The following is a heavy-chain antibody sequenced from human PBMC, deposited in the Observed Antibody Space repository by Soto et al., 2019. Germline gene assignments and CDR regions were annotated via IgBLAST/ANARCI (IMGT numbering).Heavy chain of an antibody. J-gene: IGHJ4*02. Sequence: GASVKVSCKASGGTFSSYTISWVRQAPGQGLEWMGRIIPILGIANYAQKFQGRVTITADTSTSTAYMELSSLRSEDTAVYYCARDRYSSRWYVGAFDYWGQATLVTVSS. CDR2: IIPILGIA. D-gene: IGHD6-13*01. V-gene: IGHV1-69*04. CDR3: ARDRYSSRWYVGAFDY. CDR1: GGTFSSYT.